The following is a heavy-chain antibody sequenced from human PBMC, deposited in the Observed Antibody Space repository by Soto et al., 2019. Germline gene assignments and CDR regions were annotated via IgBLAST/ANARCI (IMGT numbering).Heavy chain of an antibody. Sequence: GGSLRLSCAASGFTFSSYAMSWVRQAPGKGLEWVSAISGSGGSTYYADSVKGRFTISRDNSKNTLYLQMNSLRAEDTAVYYCAKGRPSDFWSGTYGMDVWGRGTTVTVSS. J-gene: IGHJ6*02. CDR3: AKGRPSDFWSGTYGMDV. CDR1: GFTFSSYA. CDR2: ISGSGGST. D-gene: IGHD3-3*01. V-gene: IGHV3-23*01.